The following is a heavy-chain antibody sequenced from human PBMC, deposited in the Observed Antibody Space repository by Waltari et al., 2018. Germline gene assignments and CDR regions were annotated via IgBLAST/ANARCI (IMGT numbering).Heavy chain of an antibody. V-gene: IGHV3-15*01. Sequence: EVQLVESGGGLVKPGGSLRLSCAVSGFTLSKAWMSWVRQAPGKGLEWVGRIKNKEDEGTTEYGAPVKGRFTISGDDSENTLYLQMNSLKTEDTAVYYCATLGNPGYFKYWGQGTLVTVSS. D-gene: IGHD3-9*01. CDR3: ATLGNPGYFKY. CDR2: IKNKEDEGTT. J-gene: IGHJ4*02. CDR1: GFTLSKAW.